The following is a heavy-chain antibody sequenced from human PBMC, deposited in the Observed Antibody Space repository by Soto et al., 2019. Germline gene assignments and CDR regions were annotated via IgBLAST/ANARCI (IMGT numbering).Heavy chain of an antibody. D-gene: IGHD1-26*01. J-gene: IGHJ4*02. V-gene: IGHV3-74*01. CDR1: GFTFSSYW. CDR2: INSDGSST. Sequence: EVQLVESGGGLVQPGGSLRLSCAASGFTFSSYWMHWVRQAPGKGLVWVSRINSDGSSTSYADSVKGRFTISRDNAKNTRYLQMNSLRAEDTAVYYCARSYHALRSYYFDYWGQGTLVTVSS. CDR3: ARSYHALRSYYFDY.